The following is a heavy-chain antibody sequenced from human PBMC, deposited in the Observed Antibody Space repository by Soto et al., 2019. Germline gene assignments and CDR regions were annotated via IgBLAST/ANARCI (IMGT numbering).Heavy chain of an antibody. CDR2: IWYDGSNK. CDR3: AREGGGYFDY. V-gene: IGHV3-33*01. J-gene: IGHJ4*02. Sequence: QVQLVESGGGVVQPGRSLRLSCAASGFTFSSYGMHWVRQAPGKGLEWVAVIWYDGSNKYYADSVKGRFTISRDNSKNTLYLQMNSLRAEDTAVYYCAREGGGYFDYGGQGTLGTVSS. CDR1: GFTFSSYG. D-gene: IGHD2-15*01.